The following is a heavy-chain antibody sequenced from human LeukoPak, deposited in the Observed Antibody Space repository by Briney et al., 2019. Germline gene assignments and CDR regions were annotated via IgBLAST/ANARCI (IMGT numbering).Heavy chain of an antibody. CDR2: IYYSGST. J-gene: IGHJ4*02. D-gene: IGHD4-11*01. Sequence: SETLSLTCTVSGGSISSYYWSWIRQPPGKGLEWIGYIYYSGSTNYNPSLKSRVTISVDTSKNQFSLKLSSVTAADTAVYYCAEGKGMVYNNYCFDCWGQGSLVTVSS. V-gene: IGHV4-59*01. CDR3: AEGKGMVYNNYCFDC. CDR1: GGSISSYY.